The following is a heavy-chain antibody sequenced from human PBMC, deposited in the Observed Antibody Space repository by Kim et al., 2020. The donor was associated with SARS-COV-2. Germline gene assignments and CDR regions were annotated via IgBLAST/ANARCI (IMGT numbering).Heavy chain of an antibody. J-gene: IGHJ6*02. CDR3: ARGGLYYYYGMDV. Sequence: YADSVKGRFTISRDNSKNTLYLQMSSQRAEDTAVYYCARGGLYYYYGMDVWGQGTTVTVSS. V-gene: IGHV3-33*01. D-gene: IGHD3-16*01.